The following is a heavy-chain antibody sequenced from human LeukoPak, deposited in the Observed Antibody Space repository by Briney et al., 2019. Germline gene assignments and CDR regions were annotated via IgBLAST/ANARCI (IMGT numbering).Heavy chain of an antibody. D-gene: IGHD3-22*01. Sequence: WGSLRLSCAASGFTFSSYSMNWVRQAPGKGLEWVSYINGTATNIFYADSVKGRFTISRDTAKNSLYLQMNSLIVEDTAVYYCATTLSGWSPPQTSYYSYYMDVWGKGTTVTISS. V-gene: IGHV3-48*04. CDR2: INGTATNI. CDR3: ATTLSGWSPPQTSYYSYYMDV. CDR1: GFTFSSYS. J-gene: IGHJ6*03.